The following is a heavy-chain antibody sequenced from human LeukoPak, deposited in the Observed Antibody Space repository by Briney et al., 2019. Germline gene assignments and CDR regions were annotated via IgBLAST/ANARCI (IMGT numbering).Heavy chain of an antibody. D-gene: IGHD3-16*01. CDR3: TRRGAASDAFDI. Sequence: PGGSLRLSCAASGFTFSSYWMHWVRQAPGKALVWVSRIKYDGSSTNYADSVKGRFTISRDNAKNTLYLQMNSLRAEDTAVYYCTRRGAASDAFDIWGQGTMVTVSS. CDR1: GFTFSSYW. V-gene: IGHV3-74*01. CDR2: IKYDGSST. J-gene: IGHJ3*02.